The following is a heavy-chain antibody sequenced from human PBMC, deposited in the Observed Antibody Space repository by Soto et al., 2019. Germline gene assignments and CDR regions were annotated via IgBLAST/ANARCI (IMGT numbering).Heavy chain of an antibody. CDR2: INAGNGNT. V-gene: IGHV1-3*01. D-gene: IGHD6-6*01. CDR3: AAPASSQYSSSPYYYYYYGMDV. Sequence: ASVKVSCKASGYTFTSYAMHWVRQAPGQRLEWMGWINAGNGNTKYSQKFQGRVTITRDTSASTAYMELSSLRSEDTAVYYCAAPASSQYSSSPYYYYYYGMDVWGQGTTVTVSS. CDR1: GYTFTSYA. J-gene: IGHJ6*02.